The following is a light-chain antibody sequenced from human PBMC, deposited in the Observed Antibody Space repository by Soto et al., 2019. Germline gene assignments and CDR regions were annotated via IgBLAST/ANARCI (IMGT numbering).Light chain of an antibody. V-gene: IGLV2-14*01. CDR2: EVS. CDR3: SSYTSSSTRV. J-gene: IGLJ3*02. CDR1: SSDVGGYNY. Sequence: QSVLTQPASVSGSPGQSITISCTGTSSDVGGYNYVSWYQQHPGKAPKLMIYEVSNRPSGVSNRFSGSKSGNTASLPISGLKAEDEADYYCSSYTSSSTRVFGGGTKLTFL.